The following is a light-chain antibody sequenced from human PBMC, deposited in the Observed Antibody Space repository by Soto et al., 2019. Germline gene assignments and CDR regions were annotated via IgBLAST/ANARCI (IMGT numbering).Light chain of an antibody. Sequence: DIQMTQSPSSLSASVGDRVTITCRASQSISVYLNWYQQEPGQAPRFLMYASSTLQSGVPSRFSGRGSGTDFTLTINSLQPEDFATYYCQQSYTSPFTFGPGTKVDIK. CDR2: ASS. CDR1: QSISVY. CDR3: QQSYTSPFT. J-gene: IGKJ3*01. V-gene: IGKV1-39*01.